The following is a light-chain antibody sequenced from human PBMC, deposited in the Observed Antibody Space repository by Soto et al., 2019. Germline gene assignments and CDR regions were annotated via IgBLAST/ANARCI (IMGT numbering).Light chain of an antibody. CDR2: EVI. CDR3: SAYTTSSTLV. CDR1: SSDVGAYNF. J-gene: IGLJ1*01. V-gene: IGLV2-14*01. Sequence: QSVLTQPASVSGSRGQSITISCTGTSSDVGAYNFVSWYQQHPGKAPKLMIYEVIHRPSGISTRFSGSKSGNTASLTISGVQAEDEADYYCSAYTTSSTLVFGTGTKVTVL.